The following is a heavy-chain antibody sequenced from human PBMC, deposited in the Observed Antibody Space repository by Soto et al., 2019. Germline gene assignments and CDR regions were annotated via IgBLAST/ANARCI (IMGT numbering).Heavy chain of an antibody. CDR3: ARMSSSGSRWFDP. D-gene: IGHD6-19*01. CDR2: INAGNGNT. V-gene: IGHV1-3*01. Sequence: ASVKVSCKASGYTFTNYAMHWVRQAPGQRLEWMGWINAGNGNTKYSQKFQGRVTITRDTSASTAYMELSSLRSEDTAVYYCARMSSSGSRWFDPWGQGTLVTVSS. J-gene: IGHJ5*02. CDR1: GYTFTNYA.